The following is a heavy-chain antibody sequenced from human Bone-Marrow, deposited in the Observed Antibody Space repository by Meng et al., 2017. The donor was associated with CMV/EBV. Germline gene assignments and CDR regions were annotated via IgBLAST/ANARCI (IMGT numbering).Heavy chain of an antibody. J-gene: IGHJ4*02. Sequence: GESLKISCAASGFTVSSNYMSWVRQAPGTGLEWVSVIYSGGSTYYADSVKGRFTISRDNSKNTLYLQMNSLRAEDTAVYYCASSRFFDYWGQGTLVTVSS. CDR1: GFTVSSNY. CDR3: ASSRFFDY. CDR2: IYSGGST. V-gene: IGHV3-66*02.